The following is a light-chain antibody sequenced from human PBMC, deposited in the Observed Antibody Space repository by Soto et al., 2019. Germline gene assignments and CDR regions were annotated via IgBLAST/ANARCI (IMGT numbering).Light chain of an antibody. Sequence: QSVLTQPASGSGSPGQSITISCTGTSGDVGTYNLVSWYQQHPGKAPKLMIYEGSKRPSGISTRFSGSKSGNTASLTISGLQAEDEADYYCWSYTGDNSYVFGGGTKLTVL. V-gene: IGLV2-23*01. CDR1: SGDVGTYNL. J-gene: IGLJ1*01. CDR3: WSYTGDNSYV. CDR2: EGS.